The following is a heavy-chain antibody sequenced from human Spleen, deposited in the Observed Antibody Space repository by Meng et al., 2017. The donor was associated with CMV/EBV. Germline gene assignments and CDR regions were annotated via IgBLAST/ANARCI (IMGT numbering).Heavy chain of an antibody. J-gene: IGHJ6*02. CDR3: ARLGPHGSYYYGMDV. V-gene: IGHV3-48*04. Sequence: GESLKISCEASGFTFSSYAMSWVRQTPGKGLEWVSYISSSSGTKYYADSVKGRFTISRDNAKNSLYMQMNSLRAEDTAVYYCARLGPHGSYYYGMDVWGQGTTVTVSS. CDR2: ISSSSGTK. D-gene: IGHD3-16*01. CDR1: GFTFSSYA.